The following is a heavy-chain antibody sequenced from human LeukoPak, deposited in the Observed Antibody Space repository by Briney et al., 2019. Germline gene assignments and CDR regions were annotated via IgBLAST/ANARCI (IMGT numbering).Heavy chain of an antibody. V-gene: IGHV1-18*01. J-gene: IGHJ3*02. Sequence: ASVKVSCKASGYTFTSYGISWVRQAPGQGLEWMGWISAYNGNTNCAQKLQGRVTMTTDTSTSTAYMELRSLRSDDTAVYYCARTRITMIVVEETRAHAFDIWGQGTMVTVSS. D-gene: IGHD3-22*01. CDR1: GYTFTSYG. CDR2: ISAYNGNT. CDR3: ARTRITMIVVEETRAHAFDI.